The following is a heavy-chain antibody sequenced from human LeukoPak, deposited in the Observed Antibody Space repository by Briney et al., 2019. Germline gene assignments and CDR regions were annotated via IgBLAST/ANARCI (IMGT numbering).Heavy chain of an antibody. CDR3: TRDREYSSSSFLFDY. J-gene: IGHJ4*02. CDR2: ISSSSSTI. CDR1: GFTFISYS. D-gene: IGHD6-6*01. V-gene: IGHV3-48*04. Sequence: GGSLRLSCAASGFTFISYSMNWVRQAPGKGLEWVSYISSSSSTIYYADSVKGRFTISRDNAKNSLYLQMNSLRAEDTAVYYCTRDREYSSSSFLFDYWGQGTLVTVSS.